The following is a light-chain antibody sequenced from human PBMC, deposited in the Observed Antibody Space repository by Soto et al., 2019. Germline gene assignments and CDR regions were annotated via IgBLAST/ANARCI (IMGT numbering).Light chain of an antibody. CDR1: QNIMTW. CDR2: KAS. J-gene: IGKJ1*01. V-gene: IGKV1-5*03. Sequence: DIQMTQSPSTLSASIGDRVTITCRASQNIMTWLAWHQQKPGKAPKLLIFKASDLDVGVPSRFAGSGSGTEFTLTISNLQPDDVATYYCQQYNAYSPWTFGQGTTVEIK. CDR3: QQYNAYSPWT.